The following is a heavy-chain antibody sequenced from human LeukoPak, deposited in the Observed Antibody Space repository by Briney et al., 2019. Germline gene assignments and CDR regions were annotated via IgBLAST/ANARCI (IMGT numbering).Heavy chain of an antibody. J-gene: IGHJ6*03. CDR1: GFTFSSYG. CDR2: TRYDGSNK. Sequence: TGGSLRLSCAASGFTFSSYGMHWVRQAPGKGLEWVAFTRYDGSNKYYADSVKGRFTISRDNSKNTLYLQMNSLRAEDTAVYYCAKGNWVHYYYYMDVWGKGTTVTVSS. D-gene: IGHD3-10*01. V-gene: IGHV3-30*02. CDR3: AKGNWVHYYYYMDV.